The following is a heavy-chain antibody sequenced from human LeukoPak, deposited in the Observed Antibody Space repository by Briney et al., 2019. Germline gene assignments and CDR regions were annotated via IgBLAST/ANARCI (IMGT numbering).Heavy chain of an antibody. CDR1: GFTFSSYW. Sequence: GGSLRLSCAASGFTFSSYWMSWVRQAPGKGLEWVANIKQDGSEKYYVDSVKGRFTISRDNAKNSLYLQMNSLRAEDTAVYYCAKGLSIVGATTPFDYWGQGTLVTVSS. D-gene: IGHD1-26*01. CDR2: IKQDGSEK. V-gene: IGHV3-7*01. CDR3: AKGLSIVGATTPFDY. J-gene: IGHJ4*02.